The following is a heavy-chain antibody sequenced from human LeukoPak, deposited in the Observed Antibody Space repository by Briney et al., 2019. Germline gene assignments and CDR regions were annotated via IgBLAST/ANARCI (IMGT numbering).Heavy chain of an antibody. Sequence: KPSETLSLTCTVSGGSISSYYWSWIRQPPGKGLEWIGYIYYSGSTNYNPSLKSRVTISVDTSKSQFSLKLSSVTAADTAVYYCARGGFSSSSQVDYWGQGTLVTVSS. D-gene: IGHD6-6*01. CDR3: ARGGFSSSSQVDY. V-gene: IGHV4-59*01. CDR2: IYYSGST. CDR1: GGSISSYY. J-gene: IGHJ4*02.